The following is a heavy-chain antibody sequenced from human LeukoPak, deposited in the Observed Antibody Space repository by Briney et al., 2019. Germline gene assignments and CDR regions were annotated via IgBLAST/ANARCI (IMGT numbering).Heavy chain of an antibody. Sequence: SETLSLTCTVSGYSISSGYYWGWIRQPPGKGLEWIGSIYHSGSTYYNPSLKSRVTISVDTSKNQFSLKLSSVTAADTAVYYCARIKIGDPSHFDYWGQGTLVTVSS. D-gene: IGHD3-10*01. V-gene: IGHV4-38-2*02. CDR3: ARIKIGDPSHFDY. CDR1: GYSISSGYY. CDR2: IYHSGST. J-gene: IGHJ4*02.